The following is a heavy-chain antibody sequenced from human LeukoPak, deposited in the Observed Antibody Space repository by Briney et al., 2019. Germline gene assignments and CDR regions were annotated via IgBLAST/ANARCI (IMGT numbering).Heavy chain of an antibody. CDR2: ISSSSSYI. Sequence: GGSLRLSCAASGFTFSSYSMNWVRQAPGKGLEWVSSISSSSSYIYYADSVKGRFTISRDNAKNSLYLQMNSLRAEDTAVYYCARNQISYYGDYEGSNDTFDIWGQGTMVTVSS. V-gene: IGHV3-21*01. CDR1: GFTFSSYS. CDR3: ARNQISYYGDYEGSNDTFDI. J-gene: IGHJ3*02. D-gene: IGHD4-17*01.